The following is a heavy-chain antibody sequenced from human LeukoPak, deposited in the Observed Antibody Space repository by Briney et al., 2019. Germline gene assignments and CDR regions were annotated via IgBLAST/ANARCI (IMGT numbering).Heavy chain of an antibody. D-gene: IGHD4-17*01. CDR2: ISGSGGST. Sequence: PGGSLRLSCAAPGFTFSSYAMSWVRQAPGKGLEWVSAISGSGGSTYYADSVKGRFTISRDNSKNTLYLQMNSLRAEDTAVYYCAKDGLPRRGYGDYWYFDLWGRGTLVTVSS. J-gene: IGHJ2*01. CDR1: GFTFSSYA. V-gene: IGHV3-23*01. CDR3: AKDGLPRRGYGDYWYFDL.